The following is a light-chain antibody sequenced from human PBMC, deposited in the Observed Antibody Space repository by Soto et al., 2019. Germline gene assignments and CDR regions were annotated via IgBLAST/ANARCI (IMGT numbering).Light chain of an antibody. CDR1: QSVSSSY. V-gene: IGKV3-15*01. J-gene: IGKJ1*01. Sequence: EIVLTQSPGTLSLSPGERATLSCRASQSVSSSYLAWYQQKPGQAPRLLIYGAYTRATGIPDRFSGSGSGTDFTLTISSLQSEDFAVYYCQNYNYWPPKTVGQGTKVDIK. CDR3: QNYNYWPPKT. CDR2: GAY.